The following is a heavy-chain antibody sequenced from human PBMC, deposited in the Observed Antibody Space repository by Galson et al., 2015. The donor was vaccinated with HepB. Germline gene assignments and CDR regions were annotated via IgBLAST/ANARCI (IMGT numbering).Heavy chain of an antibody. V-gene: IGHV3-30*09. J-gene: IGHJ4*02. CDR2: LSSNEKNI. CDR1: GFDVSAFA. Sequence: SLRLSCAASGFDVSAFAMHWVRQTPGKGLEWVAVLSSNEKNIYYADSVRGRFAISRDNSKDTLYLQMNSLRAEDTAVYYCARTFYSDYWGQGTPVTVSS. CDR3: ARTFYSDY.